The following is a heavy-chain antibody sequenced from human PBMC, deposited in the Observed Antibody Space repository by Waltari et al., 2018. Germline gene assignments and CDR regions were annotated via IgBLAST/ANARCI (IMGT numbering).Heavy chain of an antibody. Sequence: QVQLVQSGAEVKKPGASVKVSCKVSGYTLTELSMHWVRQAPGKGLEWMGGFDPEDGETIYAQKFQGRVTMTEDTSTDTAYMELSSLRSEDTAVYYCATTAHCSGGSCYSDYYYYGMDVWGQGTTVTVSS. CDR3: ATTAHCSGGSCYSDYYYYGMDV. J-gene: IGHJ6*02. CDR1: GYTLTELS. V-gene: IGHV1-24*01. D-gene: IGHD2-15*01. CDR2: FDPEDGET.